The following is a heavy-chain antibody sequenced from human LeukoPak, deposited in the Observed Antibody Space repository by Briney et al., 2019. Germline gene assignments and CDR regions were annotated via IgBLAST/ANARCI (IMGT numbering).Heavy chain of an antibody. CDR2: FDPEDGET. CDR1: GYTLTELS. V-gene: IGHV1-24*01. Sequence: ASVKVSCKVSGYTLTELSMHWVRQAPGKGLEWMGGFDPEDGETIYAQKFQGRVTMTEDTSTDTAYMELSSLRSEDTAVYYCATDPPRPSGYYNWFDPWGQGTLVTVSS. D-gene: IGHD3-3*01. J-gene: IGHJ5*02. CDR3: ATDPPRPSGYYNWFDP.